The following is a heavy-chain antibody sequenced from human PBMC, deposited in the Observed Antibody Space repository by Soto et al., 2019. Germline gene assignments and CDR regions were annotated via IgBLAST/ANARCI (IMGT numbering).Heavy chain of an antibody. V-gene: IGHV4-34*01. CDR3: ARSSLYCSGGSCYSRGAWYYYYYMDV. Sequence: SETLSLTCAVYGGSFIGYYWSWIRQPPGKGLEWIGEINHSGSTNYNPSLKSRVTISVDTSKNQFSLKLSSVTAADTAVYYCARSSLYCSGGSCYSRGAWYYYYYMDVWGKGTTVTVS. CDR1: GGSFIGYY. CDR2: INHSGST. D-gene: IGHD2-15*01. J-gene: IGHJ6*03.